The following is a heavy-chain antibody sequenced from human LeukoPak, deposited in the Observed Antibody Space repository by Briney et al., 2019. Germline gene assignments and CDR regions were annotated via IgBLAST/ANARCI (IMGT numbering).Heavy chain of an antibody. CDR1: GYTFTSYG. Sequence: ASVKVSCKASGYTFTSYGISWVRQAPGQGLEWMGWISAYNGNTNYAQKLQGRVTMTTDTSTSTAYMELRSLRSDDTAVYYCAFSPSSWYLRRKNPETAGDYWGQGTLVTVSS. CDR2: ISAYNGNT. V-gene: IGHV1-18*01. D-gene: IGHD6-13*01. J-gene: IGHJ4*02. CDR3: AFSPSSWYLRRKNPETAGDY.